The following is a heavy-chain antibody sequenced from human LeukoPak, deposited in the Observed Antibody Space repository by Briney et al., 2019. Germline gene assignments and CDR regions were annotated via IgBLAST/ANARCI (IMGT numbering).Heavy chain of an antibody. Sequence: PSETLSLTCTVSGGSISSSSYYWGWIRQPPGKGLEWIGSIYYGGSTYYNPSLKSRVTISVDTSKNQFSLKPSSVTAADTAVYYCARTTVYYYDSSGYPVLGNFDYWGQGTLVTVSS. CDR3: ARTTVYYYDSSGYPVLGNFDY. J-gene: IGHJ4*02. V-gene: IGHV4-39*01. CDR1: GGSISSSSYY. CDR2: IYYGGST. D-gene: IGHD3-22*01.